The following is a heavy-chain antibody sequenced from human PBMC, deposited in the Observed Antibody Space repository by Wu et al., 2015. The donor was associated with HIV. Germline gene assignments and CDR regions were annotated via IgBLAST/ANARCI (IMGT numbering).Heavy chain of an antibody. CDR1: GGTFSSYA. CDR2: IIPIFGTA. Sequence: QVQLVQSGAEVKKPGSSVKVSCKASGGTFSSYAISWVRQAPGQGLEWMGGIIPIFGTANYAQKFQGRVTITADESTSTAYMELSSLRSEDTAVYYCAREWYNWNYDPNWFDPGAREPWSPSPQ. J-gene: IGHJ5*02. D-gene: IGHD1-7*01. CDR3: AREWYNWNYDPNWFDP. V-gene: IGHV1-69*12.